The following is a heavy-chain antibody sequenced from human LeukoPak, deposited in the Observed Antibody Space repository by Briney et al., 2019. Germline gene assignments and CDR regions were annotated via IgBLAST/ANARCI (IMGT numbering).Heavy chain of an antibody. D-gene: IGHD3-3*01. V-gene: IGHV4-59*01. CDR2: IHFSGRT. Sequence: SETLSLTCSVSGGSMSSYYWIWMRQSPGKGLEWIGYIHFSGRTNYNPSLKSRVTILKDTSKKEFSLKMNSVTAADTAVYYCARGFWSGFDYWGQGTLVTVSS. CDR3: ARGFWSGFDY. CDR1: GGSMSSYY. J-gene: IGHJ4*02.